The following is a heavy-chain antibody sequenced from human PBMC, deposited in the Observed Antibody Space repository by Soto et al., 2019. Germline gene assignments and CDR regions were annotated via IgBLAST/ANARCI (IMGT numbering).Heavy chain of an antibody. CDR3: AKDQSSSRYYYYYGMDV. Sequence: GGSLRLSCAASGFTFSSYGMRWVRQAPGKGLEWVAVISYDGSNKYYADSVKGRFTISRDNSKNTLYLQMNSLRAEDTAVYYCAKDQSSSRYYYYYGMDVWGQGTTVTVSS. J-gene: IGHJ6*02. CDR1: GFTFSSYG. V-gene: IGHV3-30*18. CDR2: ISYDGSNK. D-gene: IGHD6-13*01.